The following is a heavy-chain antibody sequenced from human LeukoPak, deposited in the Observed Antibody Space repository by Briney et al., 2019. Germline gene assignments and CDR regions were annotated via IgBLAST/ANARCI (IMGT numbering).Heavy chain of an antibody. D-gene: IGHD3-9*01. V-gene: IGHV4-59*01. Sequence: SETLSLTCTVSGGSISSYYWSWIRQPPGKGLEWIGYIYYSGSTNYNPSLKSRVTISVDTSKNQFSLKLSSVTAADTAVYYCARWVPRYFDHWDAFDMWGQGTMVTVSS. J-gene: IGHJ3*02. CDR3: ARWVPRYFDHWDAFDM. CDR2: IYYSGST. CDR1: GGSISSYY.